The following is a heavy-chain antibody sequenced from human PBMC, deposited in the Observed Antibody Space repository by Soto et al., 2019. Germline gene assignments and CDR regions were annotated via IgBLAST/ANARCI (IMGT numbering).Heavy chain of an antibody. Sequence: SETLSLTCAVYGGSFSGYYWSWIRQPPGKGLEWIGEINHSGSTNYNPSLKSRVTISVDTSKNQFSLKLSSVTAADTAVYYCARDRYYDFWSGYYGTYYYGMDVWGQGTTDTVSS. V-gene: IGHV4-34*01. CDR1: GGSFSGYY. CDR3: ARDRYYDFWSGYYGTYYYGMDV. D-gene: IGHD3-3*01. CDR2: INHSGST. J-gene: IGHJ6*02.